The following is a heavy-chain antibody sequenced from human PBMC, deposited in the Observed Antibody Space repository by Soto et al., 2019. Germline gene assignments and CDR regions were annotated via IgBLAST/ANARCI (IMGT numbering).Heavy chain of an antibody. D-gene: IGHD3-10*01. V-gene: IGHV4-59*08. CDR3: ARRPGVVAFDW. J-gene: IGHJ4*02. Sequence: SEILSLTCTVSGGSISSFHWSWIRQSPGKGLEWIAYIHNTESASYNPSLKSRVIISMDTSKNQFFLNLKSVTAADTAMYYCARRPGVVAFDWWGRGTLVTVSS. CDR1: GGSISSFH. CDR2: IHNTESA.